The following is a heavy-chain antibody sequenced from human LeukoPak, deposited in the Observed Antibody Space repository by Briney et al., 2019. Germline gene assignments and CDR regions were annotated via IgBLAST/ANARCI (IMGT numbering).Heavy chain of an antibody. CDR3: AKYGPQDSGSSHFDY. CDR1: GFTFSSYA. D-gene: IGHD1-26*01. V-gene: IGHV3-23*01. CDR2: IRDSGNST. J-gene: IGHJ4*02. Sequence: GGALRLSCAASGFTFSSYAMSWVRQAPGKGLEWVSAIRDSGNSTHYADSVKGRFTTSRDNSKNTLFLQMNSLRAEDTAIYYCAKYGPQDSGSSHFDYWGQGALVTVSS.